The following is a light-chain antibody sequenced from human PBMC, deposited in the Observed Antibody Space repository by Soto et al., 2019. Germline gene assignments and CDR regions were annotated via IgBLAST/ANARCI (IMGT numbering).Light chain of an antibody. CDR2: SNN. J-gene: IGLJ1*01. V-gene: IGLV1-44*01. CDR3: AAWDDSLNGYV. CDR1: SSNIGSNT. Sequence: QSVLTQPPSASGTPGQRVTISCSGSSSNIGSNTVNWDQQLPGTAPKLLIYSNNQRPSGVPDRFSGSKSGTSASLAISGLQSEDEADYYCAAWDDSLNGYVFGTGTKRTVL.